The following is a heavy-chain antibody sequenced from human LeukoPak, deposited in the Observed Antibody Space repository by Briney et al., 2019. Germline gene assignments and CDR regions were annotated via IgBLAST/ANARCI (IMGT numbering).Heavy chain of an antibody. J-gene: IGHJ6*02. Sequence: PSETLSLTCNVSGGSINSGNYEWGWIRQPPGKGLEWIGSIHYSGSSHYNPSLKSRVTISVDTSKNQFSLNLNSVTAADTAMYYCARLSGHCRGSRCYGYYAMDVWGQGTTVSVSS. CDR1: GGSINSGNYE. CDR3: ARLSGHCRGSRCYGYYAMDV. D-gene: IGHD2-15*01. CDR2: IHYSGSS. V-gene: IGHV4-39*01.